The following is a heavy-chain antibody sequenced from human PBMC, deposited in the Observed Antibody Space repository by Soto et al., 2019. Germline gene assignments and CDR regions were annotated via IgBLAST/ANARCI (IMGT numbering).Heavy chain of an antibody. Sequence: ETLARTCTVHGGSFSGYYWSWIRQPPGKGLEWIGEINHSGSTNYNQSLKSRVPISVETSKNQFSLKLSSVTAADTAVSYCARVISARGYCSGGSCYGYYYGMDVWGQGTKVTVYS. CDR1: GGSFSGYY. V-gene: IGHV4-34*01. D-gene: IGHD2-15*01. J-gene: IGHJ6*02. CDR3: ARVISARGYCSGGSCYGYYYGMDV. CDR2: INHSGST.